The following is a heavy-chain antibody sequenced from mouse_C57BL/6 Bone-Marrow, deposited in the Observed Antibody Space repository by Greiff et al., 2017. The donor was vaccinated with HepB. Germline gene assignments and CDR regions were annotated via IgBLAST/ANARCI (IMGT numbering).Heavy chain of an antibody. D-gene: IGHD2-3*01. CDR1: GFSFTSFG. CDR2: IWSGGCT. Sequence: QVHVKQSGPGLVQPSQSLSITCTVSGFSFTSFGVHWVRQSPGKGLEWLGVIWSGGCTDYNAAFISRLSISKYNSKSQVFFNMNSLQADDTAIYYCARKVYDGYYEYFAVWGTGTPVTVSS. J-gene: IGHJ1*03. V-gene: IGHV2-2*01. CDR3: ARKVYDGYYEYFAV.